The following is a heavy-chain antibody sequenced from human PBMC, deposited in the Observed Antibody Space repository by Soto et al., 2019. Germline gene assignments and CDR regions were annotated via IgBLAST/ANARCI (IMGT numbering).Heavy chain of an antibody. J-gene: IGHJ4*02. CDR3: ASQYSSSPFDY. CDR1: GGSTSSSNW. V-gene: IGHV4-4*02. CDR2: IYHSGST. D-gene: IGHD6-6*01. Sequence: SETLSLTCAVSGGSTSSSNWWSWVRQPPGKGLEWIGEIYHSGSTNYNPSLKSRVTISVDKSKNQFSLKLSSVTAADTAVYYCASQYSSSPFDYWGQGTQATVSS.